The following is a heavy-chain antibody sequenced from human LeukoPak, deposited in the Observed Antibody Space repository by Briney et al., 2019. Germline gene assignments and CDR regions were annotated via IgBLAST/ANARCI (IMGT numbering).Heavy chain of an antibody. V-gene: IGHV3-48*04. CDR2: ISTASSKI. D-gene: IGHD1-7*01. CDR3: AREMELVGYYFDY. CDR1: GFTFSTYS. Sequence: GGSLRLSCAASGFTFSTYSFNWVRQAPGKGLEWLSYISTASSKIHYADSVKGRFTVSRDDGKNSLYLQMNSLRADDTAVYYCAREMELVGYYFDYWGQGTLVTVSS. J-gene: IGHJ4*02.